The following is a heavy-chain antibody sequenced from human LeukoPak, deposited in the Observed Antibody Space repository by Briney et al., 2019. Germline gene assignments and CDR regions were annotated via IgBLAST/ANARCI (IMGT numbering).Heavy chain of an antibody. J-gene: IGHJ4*02. V-gene: IGHV3-53*01. CDR1: GFTVSSNY. Sequence: PGGSLRLSCAASGFTVSSNYMSWVRQAPGKGLEWVSVIYSGGSTYYADSVKGRFTISRDNPKNTLYLQMNSLRAEDTAVYYCARLTGYSSSWHFDYWGQGTLVTVSS. CDR2: IYSGGST. D-gene: IGHD6-13*01. CDR3: ARLTGYSSSWHFDY.